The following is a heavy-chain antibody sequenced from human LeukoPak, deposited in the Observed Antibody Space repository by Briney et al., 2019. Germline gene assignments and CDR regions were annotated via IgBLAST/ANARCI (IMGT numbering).Heavy chain of an antibody. CDR2: ISGSGTTT. V-gene: IGHV3-23*01. J-gene: IGHJ4*02. CDR3: SKGETDTGTLTHVY. Sequence: SGGSLRLSCAASGFTFRNYAMSWVRQAPGKGLEWVSAISGSGTTTHYAGSVKGRFTVSRDNSKNTVFLQMHSLGAEDTAVYYCSKGETDTGTLTHVYWGPGTLVTVSS. CDR1: GFTFRNYA. D-gene: IGHD1-7*01.